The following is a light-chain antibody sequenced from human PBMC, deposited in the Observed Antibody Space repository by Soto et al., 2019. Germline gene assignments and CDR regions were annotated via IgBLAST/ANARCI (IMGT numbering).Light chain of an antibody. Sequence: QAVLTQPPSVSGTPGQRVTISCSGSSSNIGSDYVYWYQQLPGTAPKLLIYRNDQRPSGVPDRFSGSKPGTSASLAISGLRSEDEADYYCASWDNSLSGVFGGGTKLTVL. CDR3: ASWDNSLSGV. CDR1: SSNIGSDY. J-gene: IGLJ2*01. V-gene: IGLV1-47*01. CDR2: RND.